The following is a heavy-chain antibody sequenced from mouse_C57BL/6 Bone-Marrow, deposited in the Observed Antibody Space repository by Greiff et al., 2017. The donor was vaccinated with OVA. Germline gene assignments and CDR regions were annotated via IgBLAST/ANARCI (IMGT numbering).Heavy chain of an antibody. CDR3: ARGGTTVVVYWYFDV. J-gene: IGHJ1*03. V-gene: IGHV1-78*01. CDR2: IYPRDGST. CDR1: GYTFTDHT. Sequence: VKLQESDAELVKPGASVKISCKVSGYTFTDHTIHWMKQRPEQGLEWIGYIYPRDGSTKYNEKFKGKATLTADKSSRPAYMQLNSLTSEDSAVYFCARGGTTVVVYWYFDVWGTGTTVTVSS. D-gene: IGHD1-1*01.